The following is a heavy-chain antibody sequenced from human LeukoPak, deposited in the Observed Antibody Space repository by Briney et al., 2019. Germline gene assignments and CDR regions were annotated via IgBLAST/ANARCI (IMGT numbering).Heavy chain of an antibody. V-gene: IGHV3-9*01. J-gene: IGHJ4*02. D-gene: IGHD6-19*01. CDR3: AKDIGSGWNMIDY. CDR2: ISWNSGSI. Sequence: GRSLRLSCAASGFSFDDYAMHWVRQAPGKGLEWVSGISWNSGSIGYADSVKGRFTISRDNAKNSLYLQMNSLRLEDTALYYCAKDIGSGWNMIDYWGQGTLVTVSS. CDR1: GFSFDDYA.